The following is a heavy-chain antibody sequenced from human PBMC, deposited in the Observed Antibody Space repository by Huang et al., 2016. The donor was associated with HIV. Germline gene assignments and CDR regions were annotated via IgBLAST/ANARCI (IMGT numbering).Heavy chain of an antibody. CDR3: ATDLTGIVGPDY. V-gene: IGHV1-24*01. Sequence: QVHLVQSGAEVKKPGASVKVSCKVSGITLAELSMHWVRQAPGKGFEWMGGFDPEGGETIYAQKFQGRVTMTEDTSTDTAYMELSSLGSEDTAVYYCATDLTGIVGPDYWGQGTLVTVSS. J-gene: IGHJ4*02. CDR1: GITLAELS. CDR2: FDPEGGET. D-gene: IGHD1-26*01.